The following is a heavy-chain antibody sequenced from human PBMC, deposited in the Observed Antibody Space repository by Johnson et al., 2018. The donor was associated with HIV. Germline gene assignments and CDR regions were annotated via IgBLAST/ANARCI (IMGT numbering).Heavy chain of an antibody. Sequence: VQLVESGGGVVRPGGSLRLSCAASGFTFDDYGMSWVRQAPGKGLEWVSCIYWNGGSLGYADSVKGRVPISIDNAKKSLYLQMNSLRDEDTALYYLARDFVAFGECTAFDIWGQGTMVTVSS. V-gene: IGHV3-20*04. J-gene: IGHJ3*02. CDR1: GFTFDDYG. CDR3: ARDFVAFGECTAFDI. CDR2: IYWNGGSL. D-gene: IGHD3-10*01.